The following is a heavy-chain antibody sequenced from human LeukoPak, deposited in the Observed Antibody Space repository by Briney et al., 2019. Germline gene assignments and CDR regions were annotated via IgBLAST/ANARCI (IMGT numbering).Heavy chain of an antibody. V-gene: IGHV4-39*01. Sequence: SETLSLTCTVSGDSLGSGMYYWGWIRQAPGKGLTWIGSIYHSGSIFYNASFESRVAMSVDPSNNQFSLRLTSVTAADTAVYYCARHLATSGSYPLDYWGQGTLVTVSS. CDR2: IYHSGSI. CDR1: GDSLGSGMYY. J-gene: IGHJ4*02. D-gene: IGHD2-15*01. CDR3: ARHLATSGSYPLDY.